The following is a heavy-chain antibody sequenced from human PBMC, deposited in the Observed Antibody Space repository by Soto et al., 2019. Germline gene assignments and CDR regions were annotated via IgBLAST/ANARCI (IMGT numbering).Heavy chain of an antibody. Sequence: GASVKVSCKASGYTFTSYGISWVRQAPGQGLEWMGWISACNGNTNYAQKLQGRVTMTTDTSTSTAYMELRSLRSDDTAVYYCARGPIVGATEDRYYFDYYMDVWGKGTTVTVS. CDR3: ARGPIVGATEDRYYFDYYMDV. CDR1: GYTFTSYG. CDR2: ISACNGNT. J-gene: IGHJ6*03. D-gene: IGHD1-26*01. V-gene: IGHV1-18*01.